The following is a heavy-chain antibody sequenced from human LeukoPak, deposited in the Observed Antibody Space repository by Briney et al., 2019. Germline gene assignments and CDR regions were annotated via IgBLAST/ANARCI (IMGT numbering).Heavy chain of an antibody. Sequence: PSETLSLTCTVSGGSISTYYWSWIRQPPGKGLEWIGYIYHSGSTNYNPSLQSRVTISVDTSKNQFSLNLNSVTAADTAVYYCARGGAARLHFQNWGQGTLVTVSS. CDR1: GGSISTYY. CDR2: IYHSGST. V-gene: IGHV4-59*01. J-gene: IGHJ1*01. D-gene: IGHD6-6*01. CDR3: ARGGAARLHFQN.